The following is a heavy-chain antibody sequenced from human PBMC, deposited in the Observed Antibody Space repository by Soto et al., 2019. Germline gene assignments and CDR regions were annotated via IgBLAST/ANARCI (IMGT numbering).Heavy chain of an antibody. Sequence: PSETLSLTCAVYGGSFSGYYWSWIRQPPGKGLEWIGEINHSGSTNYNPSLKSRVTISVDTPKNQFSLKLSSVTAADTAVYYCARRRGYSYGSLDYWGQGTLVTVSS. CDR1: GGSFSGYY. J-gene: IGHJ4*02. CDR3: ARRRGYSYGSLDY. V-gene: IGHV4-34*01. D-gene: IGHD5-18*01. CDR2: INHSGST.